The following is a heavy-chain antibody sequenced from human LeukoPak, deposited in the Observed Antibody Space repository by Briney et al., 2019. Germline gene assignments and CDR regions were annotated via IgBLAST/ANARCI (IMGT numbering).Heavy chain of an antibody. D-gene: IGHD3-3*01. J-gene: IGHJ6*03. V-gene: IGHV4-39*01. CDR1: GRSLSISMYY. CDR3: ATRFYDFQYYYYYMDV. CDR2: MYYSRRT. Sequence: ETLSLTCTVSGRSLSISMYYWGWIRKPPGEGLEWIGCMYYSRRTHYNPSLTTRVTISVDTSKNQSSLTLSSVTAADTAVYYCATRFYDFQYYYYYMDVWGKGTTVTISS.